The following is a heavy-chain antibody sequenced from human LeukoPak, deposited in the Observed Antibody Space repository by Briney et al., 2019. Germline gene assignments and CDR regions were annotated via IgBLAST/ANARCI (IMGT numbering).Heavy chain of an antibody. CDR3: ARYDGTHHDY. J-gene: IGHJ4*02. D-gene: IGHD3-22*01. V-gene: IGHV4-30-2*01. CDR2: IYHSGST. Sequence: SQTLSFTCAGSGGSISSGGYSWSWIRQPPGKGLEWIGYIYHSGSTYYNPSLKSRVTISVDRSKNQFSLKLSSVTAADTAVYYCARYDGTHHDYWGQGTLVTVSS. CDR1: GGSISSGGYS.